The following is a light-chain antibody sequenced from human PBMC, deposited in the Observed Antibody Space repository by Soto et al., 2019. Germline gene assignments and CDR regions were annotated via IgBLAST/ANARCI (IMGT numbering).Light chain of an antibody. Sequence: DIQMTQSPSTLSASVGDRVTITCRASQIISSWLAWYQQKPGKAPKILIYKASTLESGVPSRFSGSGSGTEFTLTISSLQPDDSATYFCQQYNSYPWTFGQGTKVDIK. CDR3: QQYNSYPWT. V-gene: IGKV1-5*03. CDR2: KAS. J-gene: IGKJ1*01. CDR1: QIISSW.